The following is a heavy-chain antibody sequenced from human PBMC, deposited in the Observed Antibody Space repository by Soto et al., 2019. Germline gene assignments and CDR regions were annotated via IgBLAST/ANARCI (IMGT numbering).Heavy chain of an antibody. D-gene: IGHD3-3*01. CDR2: IKQDGSEK. CDR3: AREFKIYDFWTRGDYYYYYGMDV. V-gene: IGHV3-7*01. CDR1: GFTFSSYW. Sequence: GGSLRLSCAASGFTFSSYWMSWVRQAPGKGLEWVANIKQDGSEKYYVDSVKGRFTISRDNAKNSLYLQMNSLRAEDTAVYYCAREFKIYDFWTRGDYYYYYGMDVWGQGTTVTVSS. J-gene: IGHJ6*02.